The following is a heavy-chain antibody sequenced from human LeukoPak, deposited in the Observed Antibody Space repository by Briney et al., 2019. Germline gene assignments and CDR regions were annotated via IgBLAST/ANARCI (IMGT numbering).Heavy chain of an antibody. CDR3: ARQRGRDWFDP. V-gene: IGHV5-51*01. CDR2: IYPGDSDT. D-gene: IGHD5-24*01. CDR1: GYSFTSHW. J-gene: IGHJ5*02. Sequence: PGESLQISCKGSGYSFTSHWIGWVRQLPGKGLEWMGIIYPGDSDTRYSPSFQGQVIISADKSIGTAYLQWSSLKASDTAMYYCARQRGRDWFDPWGQGTLVIVSS.